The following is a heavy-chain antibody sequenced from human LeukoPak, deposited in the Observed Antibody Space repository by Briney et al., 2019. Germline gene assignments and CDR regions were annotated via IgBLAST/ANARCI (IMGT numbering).Heavy chain of an antibody. CDR3: ARHLTQVLFDI. CDR1: GGSISSYY. CDR2: IYHSGST. D-gene: IGHD4/OR15-4a*01. J-gene: IGHJ3*02. V-gene: IGHV4-59*08. Sequence: SETLSLTCTVSGGSISSYYWSWIRQPPGKGLEWIGSIYHSGSTYYNPSLKSRVTISVDTSKNQFSLKLSSVTAADTAVYYCARHLTQVLFDIWGQGTMVTVSS.